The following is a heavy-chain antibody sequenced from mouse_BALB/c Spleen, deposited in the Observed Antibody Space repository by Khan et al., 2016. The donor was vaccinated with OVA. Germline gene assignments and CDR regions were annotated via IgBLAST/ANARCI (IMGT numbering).Heavy chain of an antibody. CDR3: ARETYYYGSKYAMDY. J-gene: IGHJ4*01. Sequence: EVELVESGGGLMQPGGSLKLSCAASGFTFSSYGMSWVRQPPDTRLELVASLNSNGGRTYYPDSVKGRFPISRDNAKNTLYLQMNSLDSEDTAMYDCARETYYYGSKYAMDYWSQGTSVTVSA. V-gene: IGHV5-6-3*01. CDR2: LNSNGGRT. D-gene: IGHD1-1*01. CDR1: GFTFSSYG.